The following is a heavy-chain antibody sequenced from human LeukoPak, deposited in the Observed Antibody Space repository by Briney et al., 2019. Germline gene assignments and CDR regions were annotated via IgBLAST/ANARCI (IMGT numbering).Heavy chain of an antibody. CDR1: GGSIRSYY. CDR2: IYYSGST. D-gene: IGHD3-9*01. J-gene: IGHJ6*02. CDR3: ASTGYSYGMDV. Sequence: SETLSLTCTVSGGSIRSYYWSWIRQPPGKGLEWIGYIYYSGSTNYNPSLKSRVTISVDTSKNQFSLKLSSVTAADTAVYYCASTGYSYGMDVWGQGTTVTVSS. V-gene: IGHV4-59*01.